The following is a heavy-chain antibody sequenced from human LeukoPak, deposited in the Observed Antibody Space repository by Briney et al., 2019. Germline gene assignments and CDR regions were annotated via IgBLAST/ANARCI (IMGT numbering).Heavy chain of an antibody. V-gene: IGHV4-38-2*02. CDR2: IYYSGNT. J-gene: IGHJ4*02. CDR1: GYSISSNYY. D-gene: IGHD3-22*01. CDR3: ARAPHFFDISGSRYYFDY. Sequence: SETLSLTCTVSGYSISSNYYWGWIRQPPGKGLEWIGSIYYSGNTYYTPSLMSRVTISVDTSKNQFSLNLSSLTAADTAVYFCARAPHFFDISGSRYYFDYWGQGTLVTVSS.